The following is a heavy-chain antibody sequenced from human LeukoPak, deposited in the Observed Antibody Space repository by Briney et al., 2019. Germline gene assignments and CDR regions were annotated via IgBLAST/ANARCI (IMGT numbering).Heavy chain of an antibody. J-gene: IGHJ4*02. V-gene: IGHV3-21*01. Sequence: GGSLRLSCAASGFTFNIYTINWVRQAPGKGLEWVSSISSTSSDIHYTDSVKGRFTIFRDNTKNSLYLQMDSLRAEDTAVYYCARVGKQQLPYWGQGTLVTVSS. CDR2: ISSTSSDI. CDR1: GFTFNIYT. CDR3: ARVGKQQLPY. D-gene: IGHD6-13*01.